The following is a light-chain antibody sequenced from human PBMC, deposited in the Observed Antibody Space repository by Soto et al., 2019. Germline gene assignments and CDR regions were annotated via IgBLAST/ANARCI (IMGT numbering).Light chain of an antibody. J-gene: IGKJ5*01. CDR3: QQYAGPPNT. CDR1: QSVSSNY. V-gene: IGKV3-20*01. CDR2: GAS. Sequence: EIVMTQSPATLSVSPGERATLSCRASQSVSSNYLAWCQQKPGQAPRVIMYGASRRATGIPDRFSGGGSGTNFTLTISILEPEDFAVYFYQQYAGPPNTVGQGTRLEIK.